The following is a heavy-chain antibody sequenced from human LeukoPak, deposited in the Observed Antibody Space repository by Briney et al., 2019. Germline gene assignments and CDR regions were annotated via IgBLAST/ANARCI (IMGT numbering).Heavy chain of an antibody. J-gene: IGHJ4*02. D-gene: IGHD6-13*01. V-gene: IGHV3-74*01. Sequence: GGSLRLSCAASGFTFSSYWLHWVRQAPGKGLVWVSRINTDGSSTNYADSVKGRFTISRDNAKNTLYLQMNSLRAEDTAVYYCAKGIAAAGTTLGYWGQGTLVTVSS. CDR3: AKGIAAAGTTLGY. CDR1: GFTFSSYW. CDR2: INTDGSST.